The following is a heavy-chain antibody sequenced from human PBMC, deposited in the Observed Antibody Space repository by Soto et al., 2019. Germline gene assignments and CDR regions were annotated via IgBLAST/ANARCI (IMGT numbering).Heavy chain of an antibody. Sequence: QVQLVQSGAEVKKPGASVKVSCKASGYTFTSYDINWVRQATGQGLEWMRWMNPNSGNTGNAQKFQGRVTMTRNTYISTSYMELSSLLCEDTAVYYCASAAVVVAATAWANYFYMDVWGKGTTVTVSS. CDR3: ASAAVVVAATAWANYFYMDV. CDR2: MNPNSGNT. V-gene: IGHV1-8*01. CDR1: GYTFTSYD. D-gene: IGHD2-15*01. J-gene: IGHJ6*03.